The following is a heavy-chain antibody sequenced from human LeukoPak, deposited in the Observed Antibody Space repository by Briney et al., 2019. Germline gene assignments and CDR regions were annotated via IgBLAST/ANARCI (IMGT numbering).Heavy chain of an antibody. CDR2: ITSGSSYI. V-gene: IGHV3-21*01. D-gene: IGHD1-26*01. J-gene: IGHJ6*03. CDR1: GFTFSSYN. Sequence: GGSLRLSCAASGFTFSSYNMNWVRQAPGKGLEWVSSITSGSSYIYYADSVKGRFTISRDNAKNSLYLQMNSPRAEDTAVYYCARDPYSGSYGNYYYYFMDVWGKGTMVTISS. CDR3: ARDPYSGSYGNYYYYFMDV.